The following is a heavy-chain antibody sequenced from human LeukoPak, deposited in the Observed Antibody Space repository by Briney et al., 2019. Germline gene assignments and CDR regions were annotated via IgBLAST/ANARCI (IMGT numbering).Heavy chain of an antibody. CDR2: IRSKAYGGTT. V-gene: IGHV3-49*04. Sequence: GGSLRLSCTASGFTFGDYAMSWVRQAPGKGLEWVGFIRSKAYGGTTEYAASVKGRFTISRDDSKSIAYLQMNSLKTEDTAVYHCTRSSAYYSSTSCYVLDYWGQGTLVTVSS. CDR1: GFTFGDYA. J-gene: IGHJ4*02. D-gene: IGHD2-2*01. CDR3: TRSSAYYSSTSCYVLDY.